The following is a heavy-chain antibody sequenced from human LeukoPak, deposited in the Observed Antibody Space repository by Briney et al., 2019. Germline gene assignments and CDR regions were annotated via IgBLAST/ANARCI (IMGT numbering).Heavy chain of an antibody. Sequence: GGSLRLSCAASGFTFSYYAMHWVRQAPGKGLEWVAVISYDGSNKYYADSVKGRFTTSRDNSKSTLYLEMNSLRAEDTTVYYCARDYYGSGHFDSWGQGTLVTVSS. CDR2: ISYDGSNK. CDR3: ARDYYGSGHFDS. CDR1: GFTFSYYA. V-gene: IGHV3-30-3*01. J-gene: IGHJ4*02. D-gene: IGHD3-10*01.